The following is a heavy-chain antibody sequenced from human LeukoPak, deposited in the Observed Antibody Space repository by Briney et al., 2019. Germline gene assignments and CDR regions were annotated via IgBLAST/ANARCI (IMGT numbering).Heavy chain of an antibody. J-gene: IGHJ4*02. Sequence: ASVKVSCKVSGYTLTELSMHWVRQAPGKGLEWMGGFDPEDGETIYAQKFQGRVTMTEDTSTDTAYMELSSLRSEDTAVCYCATGTGYGSGFDYWGQGTLVTVSS. CDR3: ATGTGYGSGFDY. CDR1: GYTLTELS. V-gene: IGHV1-24*01. CDR2: FDPEDGET. D-gene: IGHD5-12*01.